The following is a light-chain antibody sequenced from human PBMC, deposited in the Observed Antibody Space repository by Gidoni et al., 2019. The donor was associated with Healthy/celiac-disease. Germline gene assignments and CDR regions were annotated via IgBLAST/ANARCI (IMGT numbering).Light chain of an antibody. J-gene: IGKJ5*01. CDR2: AAS. CDR3: QQSYSTPWIT. V-gene: IGKV1-39*01. CDR1: QSISSY. Sequence: DIQMNQSPSSLSASVGDRVTITCRASQSISSYLNWYQQKPGKAPKLLIYAASSLQSGVPSRFSGSGSGTDFTLTISSLQPEDFATYYCQQSYSTPWITFXQXTRLEIK.